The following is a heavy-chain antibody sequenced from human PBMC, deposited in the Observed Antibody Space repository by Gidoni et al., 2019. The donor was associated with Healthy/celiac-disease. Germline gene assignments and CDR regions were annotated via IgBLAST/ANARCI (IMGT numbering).Heavy chain of an antibody. D-gene: IGHD3-22*01. CDR1: GGTFSSYA. Sequence: QVQLVQSGAEVKKPGSSVKVSCTASGGTFSSYAISWVRQAPGQGLEWMGGIIPIFGTANCAQKVQGRVTITADESTSTAYMELSSLRSEDTAVYYCARDRSYYDSSALTPPDAFDIWGQGTMVTVSS. CDR2: IIPIFGTA. J-gene: IGHJ3*02. V-gene: IGHV1-69*01. CDR3: ARDRSYYDSSALTPPDAFDI.